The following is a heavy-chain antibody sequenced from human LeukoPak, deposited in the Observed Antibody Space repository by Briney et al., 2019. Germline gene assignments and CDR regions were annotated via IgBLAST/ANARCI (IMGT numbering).Heavy chain of an antibody. J-gene: IGHJ4*02. V-gene: IGHV1-8*02. D-gene: IGHD3-10*01. CDR1: GYTFTSYD. CDR3: ARSYGSGSQGSDY. Sequence: ASVKVSRKASGYTFTSYDINWVRQATGQGLEWMGWMNPNSGNIGYAQKFQGRVTMTRETSISTAYMDLSSLRSEDTAVYYCARSYGSGSQGSDYWGQGTLVSVSS. CDR2: MNPNSGNI.